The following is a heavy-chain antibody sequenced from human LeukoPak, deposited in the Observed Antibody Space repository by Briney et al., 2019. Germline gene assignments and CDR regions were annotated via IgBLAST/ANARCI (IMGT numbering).Heavy chain of an antibody. V-gene: IGHV4-39*07. J-gene: IGHJ3*02. D-gene: IGHD5-24*01. CDR1: GGSISSSSYY. Sequence: SETLSLTCTVSGGSISSSSYYWGWIRQPPGKGLEWIGNIYYSGTTYYNPSLKGRVTISVDTSKNQFSLKLSSVTAADTAVYYCARDRGMATIPGALDIWGQGTMVTVSS. CDR2: IYYSGTT. CDR3: ARDRGMATIPGALDI.